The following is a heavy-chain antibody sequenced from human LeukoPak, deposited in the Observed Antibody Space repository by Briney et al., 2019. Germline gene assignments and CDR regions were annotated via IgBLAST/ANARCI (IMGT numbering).Heavy chain of an antibody. CDR1: GGSISSGDYY. J-gene: IGHJ4*02. Sequence: LSLTCTVSGGSISSGDYYWSWIRQAPGKGLEWVSYISSSGSTIYYADSVKGRFTISRDNAKNSLYLQMNSLRAEDTAVYYCAKDHLTGTTDYWGQGTLVTVSS. CDR2: ISSSGSTI. CDR3: AKDHLTGTTDY. V-gene: IGHV3-11*01. D-gene: IGHD1-7*01.